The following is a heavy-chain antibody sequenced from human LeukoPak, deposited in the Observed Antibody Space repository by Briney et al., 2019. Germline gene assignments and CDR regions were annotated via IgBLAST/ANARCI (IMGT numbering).Heavy chain of an antibody. J-gene: IGHJ3*02. V-gene: IGHV3-21*01. CDR1: GFTFSSYS. D-gene: IGHD3-3*02. Sequence: GGSLRLSCAASGFTFSSYSMNWVRQAPGKGLEWVSSISSSSSYIYYADSVKGRFTISRDNAKNSLYLQMNSLRAEDTAVYYCARDLAGLGNAFDIWGQGTMVTVPS. CDR3: ARDLAGLGNAFDI. CDR2: ISSSSSYI.